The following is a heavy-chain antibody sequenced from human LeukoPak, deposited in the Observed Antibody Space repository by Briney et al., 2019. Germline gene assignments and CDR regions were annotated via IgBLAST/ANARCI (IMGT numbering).Heavy chain of an antibody. D-gene: IGHD3-16*02. CDR1: GFIFNNYA. CDR3: AKDSPAMASFFGY. CDR2: TSSSGGST. Sequence: GGSLRLSCAAFGFIFNNYAMSWVRQAPGRGLEWVSGTSSSGGSTYYADSVKGRFTISRDNSKSTLYLQMSNLRAEDTAVYYCAKDSPAMASFFGYWGQGTLVTVSS. J-gene: IGHJ4*02. V-gene: IGHV3-23*01.